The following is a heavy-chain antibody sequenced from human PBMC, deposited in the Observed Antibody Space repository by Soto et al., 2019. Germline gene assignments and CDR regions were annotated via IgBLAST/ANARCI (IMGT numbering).Heavy chain of an antibody. J-gene: IGHJ6*03. V-gene: IGHV4-59*01. CDR1: GGSISSYY. CDR3: AREGGERRGAYYYMDV. Sequence: QVQLQESGPGLVKPSETLSLTCTVSGGSISSYYWSWIRQPPGKGLEWIGYIYYSGSTNYNPSLKSRVTISVDTSKNQFSLKLSSVTAADTAVYYCAREGGERRGAYYYMDVWGKGTTVTVSS. D-gene: IGHD1-1*01. CDR2: IYYSGST.